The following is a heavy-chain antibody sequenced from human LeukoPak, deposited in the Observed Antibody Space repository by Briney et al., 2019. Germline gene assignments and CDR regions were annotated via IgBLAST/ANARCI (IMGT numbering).Heavy chain of an antibody. V-gene: IGHV4-39*01. CDR2: IYYSGST. CDR1: GDSISSTNYY. J-gene: IGHJ4*02. Sequence: SETLSLTCTVSGDSISSTNYYWGWIGQPPGKGLEWIGSIYYSGSTYYNPSLESRVTISVDTSKNQFSLKLSSVTAADTAVYYCATSGWYLLPGVYWGQGTLVTVSS. D-gene: IGHD6-19*01. CDR3: ATSGWYLLPGVY.